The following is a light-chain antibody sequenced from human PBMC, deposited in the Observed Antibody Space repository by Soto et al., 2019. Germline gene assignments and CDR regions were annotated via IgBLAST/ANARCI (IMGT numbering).Light chain of an antibody. CDR1: QSVGTS. CDR2: DAS. J-gene: IGKJ3*01. V-gene: IGKV3-11*01. Sequence: EIVLTQSPATLSLSPGERASLSCRASQSVGTSLAWYQQKRGQAPRLLIYDASNRATGIPARFSGSGSGTDFTLTISTLEPEDFAVYYCPQRSNWPPFTFGPGTKVDIK. CDR3: PQRSNWPPFT.